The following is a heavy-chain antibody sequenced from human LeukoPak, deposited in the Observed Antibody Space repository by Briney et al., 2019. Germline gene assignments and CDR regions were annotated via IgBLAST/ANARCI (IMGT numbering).Heavy chain of an antibody. CDR2: ISRSGST. D-gene: IGHD1-26*01. J-gene: IGHJ6*03. CDR1: DYSISSGYH. Sequence: SETLSLTYAVSDYSISSGYHWGWIRQPPEKGLEWIGSISRSGSTYYSPSLKGRVTMSVDSSKNEFSLNLSSVTAADTAVYYCARGYIGNSGRYYYYYMDVWGKGTTVTVSS. V-gene: IGHV4-38-2*01. CDR3: ARGYIGNSGRYYYYYMDV.